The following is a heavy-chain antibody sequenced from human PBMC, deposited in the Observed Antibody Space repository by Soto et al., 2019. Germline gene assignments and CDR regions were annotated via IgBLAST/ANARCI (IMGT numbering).Heavy chain of an antibody. V-gene: IGHV6-1*01. Sequence: QVQLQESGPGLVKPSQTLSLTCAISGDSVSSNSAAWNWIRLSPSRGLEWLARTYYRSRWYNDYAVFVRGRITVNPDTSKNQFSLQLTSVTPEDTAVYYCAGTTSHQWYYMDVWGKGTTGTVSS. CDR2: TYYRSRWYN. J-gene: IGHJ6*03. D-gene: IGHD1-7*01. CDR3: AGTTSHQWYYMDV. CDR1: GDSVSSNSAA.